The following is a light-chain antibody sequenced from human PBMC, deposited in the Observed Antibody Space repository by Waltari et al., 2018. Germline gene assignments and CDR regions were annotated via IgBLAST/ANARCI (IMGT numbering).Light chain of an antibody. V-gene: IGKV3-20*01. J-gene: IGKJ2*01. CDR1: QSVSSSY. Sequence: ELVLTQSPGTLSLSPGERATLSCRASQSVSSSYLAWYQQKPGQAPRLLIYGASSRATGIPDRFSGSGSGTDCTLTISRLEPEDFAVYYCQQYGSSPGYTFGQGTKLEIK. CDR3: QQYGSSPGYT. CDR2: GAS.